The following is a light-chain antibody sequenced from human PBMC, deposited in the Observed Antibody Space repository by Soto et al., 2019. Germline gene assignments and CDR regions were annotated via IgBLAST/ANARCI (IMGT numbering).Light chain of an antibody. CDR1: SSDVGGYDY. CDR3: CSYAGYYTAKV. J-gene: IGLJ2*01. V-gene: IGLV2-11*01. Sequence: QSALTQPRSVSGSPGQSVTISCTGTSSDVGGYDYVSWYQQHPGKAPKLMIYDVSKRPSGVPDRFSGSKSGNTASLTISGLQAEDEADYYCCSYAGYYTAKVVGGGTKLNRP. CDR2: DVS.